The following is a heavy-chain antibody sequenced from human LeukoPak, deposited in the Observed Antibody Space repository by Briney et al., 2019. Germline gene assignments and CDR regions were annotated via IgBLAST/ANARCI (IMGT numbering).Heavy chain of an antibody. CDR2: INPDSGNP. J-gene: IGHJ3*02. V-gene: IGHV1-2*02. CDR3: AREGYSDYETKGFDI. CDR1: GYTFTGFY. D-gene: IGHD5-12*01. Sequence: GASVKVSCKESGYTFTGFYMHWLRQAPGQGLEWMGGINPDSGNPSSTQKFRGGVTVTRDTSISTVYMELSSLRSDDTAVYYCAREGYSDYETKGFDIWGQGTMVTVSS.